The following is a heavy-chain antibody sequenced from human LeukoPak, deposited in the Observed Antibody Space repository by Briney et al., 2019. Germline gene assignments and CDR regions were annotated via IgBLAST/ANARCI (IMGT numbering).Heavy chain of an antibody. CDR3: ARDAYYYDSSGYDDAFDI. Sequence: GGSLRLSCAASGFTVSSNYMSWVRQAPGKGLEWVSVIYSGGSTYYADSVKGRFTISRDNSKNTLYLQMNSLRAEDTAVYYCARDAYYYDSSGYDDAFDIWGQGTMVTVSS. J-gene: IGHJ3*02. V-gene: IGHV3-66*01. CDR1: GFTVSSNY. CDR2: IYSGGST. D-gene: IGHD3-22*01.